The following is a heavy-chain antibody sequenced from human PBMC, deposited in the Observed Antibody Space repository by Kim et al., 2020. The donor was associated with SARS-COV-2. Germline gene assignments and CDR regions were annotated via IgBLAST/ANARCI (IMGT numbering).Heavy chain of an antibody. V-gene: IGHV3-23*01. CDR3: VRDLTYDYSP. D-gene: IGHD2-21*01. Sequence: GGSLRLSCAASGLPFSHYALSWFRQAPGRGLECVSTISNIESVNYPNYAYSVKGRFTVSRDNSNGTLYLQMTGLRADDTAIYYCVRDLTYDYSPWGQGTLVTVSS. CDR1: GLPFSHYA. J-gene: IGHJ4*02. CDR2: ISNIESVNYP.